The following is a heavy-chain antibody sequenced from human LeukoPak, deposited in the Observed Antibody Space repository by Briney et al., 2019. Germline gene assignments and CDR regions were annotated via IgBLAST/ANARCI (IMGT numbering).Heavy chain of an antibody. D-gene: IGHD3-3*01. CDR2: IYTSGST. V-gene: IGHV4-61*02. CDR1: GGSISSGSYY. Sequence: SETLSLTCTVSGGSISSGSYYGSWIRQPAGKGLEWIGRIYTSGSTNYNPSLKSRVTISVDTSKNQFSLKLSSVTAADTAVYYCARDCGGIDFKGFWSGYFGYWGQGTLVTVSS. J-gene: IGHJ4*02. CDR3: ARDCGGIDFKGFWSGYFGY.